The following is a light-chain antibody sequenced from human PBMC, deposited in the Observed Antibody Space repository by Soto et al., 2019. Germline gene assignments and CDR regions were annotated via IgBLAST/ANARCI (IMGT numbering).Light chain of an antibody. CDR3: CSYAGSPYV. V-gene: IGLV2-11*01. Sequence: QSALTQPASVSGSPGQSITISCTGTSSDVGGYNYVSWYQQHPGKAPKLMIFDVSERPSGVPDRFSGSKTGNTASLTISGLQAEDEADYYCCSYAGSPYVFGTGTKLTVL. CDR2: DVS. CDR1: SSDVGGYNY. J-gene: IGLJ1*01.